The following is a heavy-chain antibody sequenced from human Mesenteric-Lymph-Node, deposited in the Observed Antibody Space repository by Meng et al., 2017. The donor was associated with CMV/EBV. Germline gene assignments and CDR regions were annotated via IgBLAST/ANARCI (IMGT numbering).Heavy chain of an antibody. D-gene: IGHD4-11*01. CDR3: ARDKDSNYFYYYYGMDV. V-gene: IGHV3-74*01. CDR2: ISSDASSA. Sequence: GESLKISCAASGFTFSSYGMHWVRQAPGKGLVWVSRISSDASSATHADSVEGRFTISRDNAKNTLYLQMNSLRAEDTAVYYCARDKDSNYFYYYYGMDVWGQGTTVTVSS. J-gene: IGHJ6*02. CDR1: GFTFSSYG.